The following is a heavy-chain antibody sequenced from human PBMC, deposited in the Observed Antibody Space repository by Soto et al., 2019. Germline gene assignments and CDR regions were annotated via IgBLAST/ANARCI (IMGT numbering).Heavy chain of an antibody. CDR1: GYTFTSYA. J-gene: IGHJ6*02. CDR3: ARDRRPIYGDSLPGYYYGMDV. CDR2: INPSGGST. D-gene: IGHD4-17*01. Sequence: ASVKVSCKASGYTFTSYAMHWVRQAPGQRLEWMGWINPSGGSTSYAQKFQGRVTMTRDTSTSTVYMELSSLRSEDTAVYYCARDRRPIYGDSLPGYYYGMDVWGQGTTVTVSS. V-gene: IGHV1-46*01.